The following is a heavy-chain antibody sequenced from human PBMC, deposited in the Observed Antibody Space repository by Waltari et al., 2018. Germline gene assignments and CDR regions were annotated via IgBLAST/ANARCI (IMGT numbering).Heavy chain of an antibody. CDR2: IKNEGSQT. CDR1: GFSFNTSW. J-gene: IGHJ6*01. D-gene: IGHD5-12*01. CDR3: ARDSIYSGFYSYNYGMDV. Sequence: EVQLLESGGGWVQVGGSLRLSCAASGFSFNTSWMTWVRQAPGRGREWVANIKNEGSQTYYGDSVKGRFTISRDNAGNSRYLQMHSLRAEDTAVYYCARDSIYSGFYSYNYGMDVWGQGTTVTVSS. V-gene: IGHV3-7*01.